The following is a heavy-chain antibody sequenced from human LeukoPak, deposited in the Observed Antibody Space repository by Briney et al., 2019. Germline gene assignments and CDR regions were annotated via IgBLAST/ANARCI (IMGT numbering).Heavy chain of an antibody. Sequence: SETLSLTCAVYGGSFSGYYWSWIRQPPGKGLEWIGEINHSGSPNYNPSLKSRVTISIDTSKNQFSLKLSSVTAADTALYYCGSLVAAKLPYHWGQGTLVTVSS. CDR1: GGSFSGYY. J-gene: IGHJ5*02. V-gene: IGHV4-34*01. D-gene: IGHD2-15*01. CDR2: INHSGSP. CDR3: GSLVAAKLPYH.